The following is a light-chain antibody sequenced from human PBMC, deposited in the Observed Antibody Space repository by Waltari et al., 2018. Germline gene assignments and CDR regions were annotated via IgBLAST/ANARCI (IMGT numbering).Light chain of an antibody. CDR2: GSS. CDR1: QSVSTN. J-gene: IGKJ3*01. V-gene: IGKV3-15*01. Sequence: EIVMTQSPATLCVSPGERATISCRARQSVSTNLAWSQQKAGPAPRLLIYGSSTRATGIPARFSGSGSCTKFTLTISSLQSEDFAVYYCQQYNNWPPLFTFGPGTKVDIK. CDR3: QQYNNWPPLFT.